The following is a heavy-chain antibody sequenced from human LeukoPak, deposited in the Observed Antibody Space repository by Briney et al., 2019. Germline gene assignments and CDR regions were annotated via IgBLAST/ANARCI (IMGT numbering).Heavy chain of an antibody. CDR2: VHTSGGS. CDR3: ARLGSYHDF. CDR1: GASISHYY. V-gene: IGHV4-4*09. J-gene: IGHJ4*02. Sequence: PSETLSLTCTVSGASISHYYWSWIRQTPERGLEWVGHVHTSGGSTYYASLKTRLTMSIDTSRSQLSLKLTSVTAADTAVYFCARLGSYHDFWGQGALVTVSS. D-gene: IGHD1-26*01.